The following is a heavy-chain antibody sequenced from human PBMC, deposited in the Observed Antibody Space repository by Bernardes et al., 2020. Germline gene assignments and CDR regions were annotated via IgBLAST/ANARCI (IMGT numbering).Heavy chain of an antibody. CDR2: ITVRDIT. V-gene: IGHV3-23*01. J-gene: IGHJ4*02. CDR3: TKHLVRAYDY. Sequence: GGSLRLSCAASGSTFREYDMSWDRQAPGKGQEWVSHITVRDITYYADPVKGRFTVSRDLSKNTVYLQMNSLRAEDTAVYYCTKHLVRAYDYWGQGILVTVSS. CDR1: GSTFREYD. D-gene: IGHD6-6*01.